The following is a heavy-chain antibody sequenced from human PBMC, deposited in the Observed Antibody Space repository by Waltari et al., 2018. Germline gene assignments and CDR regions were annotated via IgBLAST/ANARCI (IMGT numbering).Heavy chain of an antibody. CDR3: ARDLVVGSGDY. Sequence: QVHLVQSGAEVKKPGASVTVSCTASGYTFTGYQIHWVRQAPGQGLEWMGWINPNSGGTNYAQNFQGRVTITRDTSIRTAYMELSRLRSDDTAMYYCARDLVVGSGDYWGQGTLVTVSS. D-gene: IGHD1-26*01. CDR1: GYTFTGYQ. CDR2: INPNSGGT. V-gene: IGHV1-2*02. J-gene: IGHJ4*02.